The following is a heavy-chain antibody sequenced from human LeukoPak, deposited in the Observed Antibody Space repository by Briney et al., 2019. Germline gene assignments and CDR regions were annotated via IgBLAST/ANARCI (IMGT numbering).Heavy chain of an antibody. CDR1: GFTFSSYW. J-gene: IGHJ4*02. Sequence: GGSLRLSCAASGFTFSSYWMSWVRQAPGKGLEWVANIKQDGSEKYYVDSVKGRFTISRDNAKNSLYLQMNSLRAEDTAVYYCAREYDFWSGYLPGFDYWGQGTLVTVSS. V-gene: IGHV3-7*01. D-gene: IGHD3-3*01. CDR2: IKQDGSEK. CDR3: AREYDFWSGYLPGFDY.